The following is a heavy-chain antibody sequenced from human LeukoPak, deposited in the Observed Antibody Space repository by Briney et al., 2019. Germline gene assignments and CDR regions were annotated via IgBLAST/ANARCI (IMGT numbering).Heavy chain of an antibody. V-gene: IGHV4-39*07. D-gene: IGHD3-22*01. CDR1: GGSISSSSYY. CDR3: ARAGDNSGYSDY. CDR2: INHSGST. Sequence: PSETLSLTCTVSGGSISSSSYYWRWIRQPPGKGLAWIGEINHSGSTNYNPSLKSRVTISVDTSKNQFSLKLSSVTAADTAVYYCARAGDNSGYSDYWGQGTLATVSS. J-gene: IGHJ4*02.